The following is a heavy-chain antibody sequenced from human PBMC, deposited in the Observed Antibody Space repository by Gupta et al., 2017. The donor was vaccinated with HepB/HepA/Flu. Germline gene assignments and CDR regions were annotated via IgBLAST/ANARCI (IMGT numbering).Heavy chain of an antibody. CDR1: GGSFRSHF. CDR2: VNHIGNT. V-gene: IGHV4-34*02. J-gene: IGHJ4*01. CDR3: ARNTTYYYDSGAYAHYFDY. D-gene: IGHD3-22*01. Sequence: QVQLRQWGAGLLKPSETLSLTCAVYGGSFRSHFWTWIRQSPGKGLEWIGEVNHIGNTIYNPSLKSRVTFSVDSSKNQFSLKLTSVTAADTAVYYCARNTTYYYDSGAYAHYFDYWSHGTLVTVSS.